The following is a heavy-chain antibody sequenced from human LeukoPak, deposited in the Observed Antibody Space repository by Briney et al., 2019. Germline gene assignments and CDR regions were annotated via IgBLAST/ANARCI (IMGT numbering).Heavy chain of an antibody. Sequence: SETLSLTCTVSGGSISTGGYYWSWIRQHPGKGLEWIAYIYYSGSTYYNPSLKSRVTISVDTSKNQFSLKLSSVTAADTAVYYCARAAGGYGDYYFDYWGQGTLVTVSS. V-gene: IGHV4-31*03. CDR2: IYYSGST. CDR1: GGSISTGGYY. CDR3: ARAAGGYGDYYFDY. J-gene: IGHJ4*02. D-gene: IGHD4-17*01.